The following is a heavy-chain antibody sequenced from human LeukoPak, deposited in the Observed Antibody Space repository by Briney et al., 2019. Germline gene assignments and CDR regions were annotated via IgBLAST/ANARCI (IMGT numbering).Heavy chain of an antibody. V-gene: IGHV3-23*01. D-gene: IGHD6-19*01. Sequence: GGSLRLSCAASGFTFSSYAMSWVRQAPGKGLEWVSAISGSGGSTYYADSVKGRFTISRDNSKNTLYLKMNSLRAEDTAVYYCAKDQVSGEGWYGDYWGQGTLVTVSS. CDR1: GFTFSSYA. CDR3: AKDQVSGEGWYGDY. CDR2: ISGSGGST. J-gene: IGHJ4*02.